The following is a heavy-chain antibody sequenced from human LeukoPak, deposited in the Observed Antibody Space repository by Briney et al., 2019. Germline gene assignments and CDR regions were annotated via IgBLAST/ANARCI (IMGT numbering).Heavy chain of an antibody. CDR3: ASDPNGDYVGALDY. V-gene: IGHV3-23*01. J-gene: IGHJ4*01. CDR2: VTALGGAT. CDR1: GVSFSWYA. D-gene: IGHD2-8*01. Sequence: PGGSLRLSCVDSGVSFSWYAWAWVGRPPGKGLEWFAAVTALGGATHYVDSVKGRFTISRDNSKNTMYLQMNSLRSEDTAIYYCASDPNGDYVGALDYWGRGTLVTVSS.